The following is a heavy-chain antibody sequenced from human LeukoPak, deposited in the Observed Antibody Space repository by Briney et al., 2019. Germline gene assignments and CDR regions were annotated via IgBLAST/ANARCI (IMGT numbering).Heavy chain of an antibody. CDR2: ISSTGTII. D-gene: IGHD1-14*01. CDR3: VRDPSPEGFDY. Sequence: GGSLRLSCAASGFTLSSYDMNWVRQAPGKGLECVSYISSTGTIIYYADSVKGRFAISRDNAKNSLYLQMNSLRAEDTAVYYCVRDPSPEGFDYWGQGTLVTVSS. J-gene: IGHJ4*02. CDR1: GFTLSSYD. V-gene: IGHV3-48*03.